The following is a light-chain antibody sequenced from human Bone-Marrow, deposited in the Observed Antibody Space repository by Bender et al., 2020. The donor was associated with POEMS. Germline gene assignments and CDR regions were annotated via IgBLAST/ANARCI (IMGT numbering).Light chain of an antibody. CDR3: GSYTSSATVV. Sequence: QSALTQPRSVSGSPGQSVNISCSGTSSDVGAYNYVSWYQHHPGKAPKLMIYDVSNRPSGVSNRFSGSKSANTASLTISGLQAEDEADYYCGSYTSSATVVFGGGTKLTVL. V-gene: IGLV2-11*01. CDR1: SSDVGAYNY. J-gene: IGLJ2*01. CDR2: DVS.